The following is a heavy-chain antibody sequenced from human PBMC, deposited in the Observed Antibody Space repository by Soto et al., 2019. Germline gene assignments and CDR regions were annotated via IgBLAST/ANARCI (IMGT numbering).Heavy chain of an antibody. D-gene: IGHD7-27*01. Sequence: QVHLVQSGAEVRKPGASVKVSCKASGYTFSSYAMHWVRQAPGQRLEWMGWINAGYGNTKSSQKFQDRVTISRDTSASTASMELTSLRSEDTAVYYCARATGDGTFAFGGQGTLVPVSS. V-gene: IGHV1-3*01. CDR1: GYTFSSYA. J-gene: IGHJ4*02. CDR3: ARATGDGTFAF. CDR2: INAGYGNT.